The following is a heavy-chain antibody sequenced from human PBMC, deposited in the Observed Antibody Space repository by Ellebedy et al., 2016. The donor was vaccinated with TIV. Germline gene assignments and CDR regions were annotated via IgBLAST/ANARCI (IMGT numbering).Heavy chain of an antibody. V-gene: IGHV1-18*04. CDR1: GYTFVNFG. Sequence: AASVKVSCKASGYTFVNFGINWVRQAPGQGLEWMGWISAFNDNPKVAQKFRGRVTMTTDTSTSTAYMELRSLKYDDTAVYYCAILGDYDDIGVFDMWGPGTMVTVSS. CDR2: ISAFNDNP. D-gene: IGHD3-3*01. J-gene: IGHJ3*02. CDR3: AILGDYDDIGVFDM.